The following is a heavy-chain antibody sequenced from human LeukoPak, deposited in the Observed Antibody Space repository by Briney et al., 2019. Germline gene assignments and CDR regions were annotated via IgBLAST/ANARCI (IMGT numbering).Heavy chain of an antibody. CDR2: ISSSGST. V-gene: IGHV4-4*07. CDR1: GGSISSYY. Sequence: PSETLSLTCTVSGGSISSYYWSWIRQPAGKGLEWIGGISSSGSTNYNPSLKSRVTMSVDTSKNQFSLKLSSVTAADTDVYYCARVPGYYMDVWGKGTTVTISS. J-gene: IGHJ6*03. CDR3: ARVPGYYMDV.